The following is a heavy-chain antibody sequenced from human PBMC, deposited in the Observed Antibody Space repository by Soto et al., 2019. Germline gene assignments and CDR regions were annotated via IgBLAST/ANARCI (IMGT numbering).Heavy chain of an antibody. V-gene: IGHV1-69*06. Sequence: AISWVRQAPGQGLEWMGGVIPMFLKPNFAQKFQGRVTITADKSTNTVYMEMNSLMSEDTAVYYCVRGGGEMANPPPYLYWGQGTQVTVSS. CDR2: VIPMFLKP. CDR1: A. D-gene: IGHD3-16*01. CDR3: VRGGGEMANPPPYLY. J-gene: IGHJ4*02.